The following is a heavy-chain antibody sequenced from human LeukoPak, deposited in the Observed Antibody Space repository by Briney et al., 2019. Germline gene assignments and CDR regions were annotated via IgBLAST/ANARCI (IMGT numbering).Heavy chain of an antibody. CDR1: GYTFSNYG. V-gene: IGHV1-18*01. D-gene: IGHD3-9*01. Sequence: ASAKVSCKASGYTFSNYGISWVRQAPGQGLEWVGWIRGDNGNTNYAQKLRGRVTMTTDTSTSTAYMELRSLGSDETAVYYCARVDLLTGYYFFDYWGQGTLVTVSS. CDR3: ARVDLLTGYYFFDY. J-gene: IGHJ4*02. CDR2: IRGDNGNT.